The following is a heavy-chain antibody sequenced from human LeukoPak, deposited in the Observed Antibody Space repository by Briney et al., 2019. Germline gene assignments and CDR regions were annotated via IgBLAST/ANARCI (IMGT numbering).Heavy chain of an antibody. J-gene: IGHJ6*04. V-gene: IGHV3-48*04. D-gene: IGHD3-10*02. Sequence: GGSLRLSCAASGFTFSSYWMSWVRQAPGKGLEWVPYISSSGSTIYYADSVKGRFTISRDNAKNSLYLQMNSLRAEDTAVYYCAELGITMIGGVWGKGTTVTISS. CDR1: GFTFSSYW. CDR3: AELGITMIGGV. CDR2: ISSSGSTI.